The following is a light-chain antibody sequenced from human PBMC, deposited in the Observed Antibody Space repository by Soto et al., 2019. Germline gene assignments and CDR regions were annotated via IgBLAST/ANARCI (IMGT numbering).Light chain of an antibody. CDR3: SSYAGSNNLV. V-gene: IGLV2-8*01. Sequence: QSVLTQPPSASGSPGQSVTISCTGTSSDVGGYNYVSWYQQHPGKAPKFMIYEGSKRPSGVPDRFSGSKSGNTASLTVSGLQAEDEADYYCSSYAGSNNLVFGGGTKVTVL. J-gene: IGLJ2*01. CDR1: SSDVGGYNY. CDR2: EGS.